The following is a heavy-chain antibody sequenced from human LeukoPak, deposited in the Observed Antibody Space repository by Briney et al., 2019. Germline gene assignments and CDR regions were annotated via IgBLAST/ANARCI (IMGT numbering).Heavy chain of an antibody. CDR1: GFTVSSNY. CDR3: ASWPGGWYGEDS. D-gene: IGHD6-19*01. J-gene: IGHJ4*02. Sequence: GGSLRLSCEASGFTVSSNYMSWVRQAPGKGLEWVSVIYGGGSTYYADSVKGRFTISRNTSKNTLYLQMNSLRAEDTAVYYCASWPGGWYGEDSWGQGTLVTVSS. CDR2: IYGGGST. V-gene: IGHV3-53*01.